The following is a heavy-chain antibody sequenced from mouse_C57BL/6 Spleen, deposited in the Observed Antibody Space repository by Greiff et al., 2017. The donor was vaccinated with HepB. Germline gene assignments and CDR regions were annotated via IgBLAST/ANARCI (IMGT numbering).Heavy chain of an antibody. CDR2: IYPYNGVS. CDR3: AGGYYGYDVGYAMDY. CDR1: GYSFTGYY. V-gene: IGHV1-31*01. Sequence: VQLQQSGPELVKPGASVKISCKASGYSFTGYYMHWVKQSHGNILDWIGYIYPYNGVSSYNQKFKGKATLTVDKSSSTAYMELRSLTSEDSAVYYCAGGYYGYDVGYAMDYCGQGTSVTVSS. J-gene: IGHJ4*01. D-gene: IGHD2-2*01.